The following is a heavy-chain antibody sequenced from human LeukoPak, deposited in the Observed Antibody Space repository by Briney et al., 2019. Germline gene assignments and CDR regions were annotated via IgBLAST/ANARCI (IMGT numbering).Heavy chain of an antibody. J-gene: IGHJ4*02. Sequence: ASVKVSCKASGGTFSSYAISWVRQAPGQGLEWMGGIIPIFGTANYAQKFQGRVTITADESTSTAYMELSSLRSEDTAVYYCARVGAYYYDSSGYYSFDYWGQGTLVTVSS. V-gene: IGHV1-69*13. D-gene: IGHD3-22*01. CDR3: ARVGAYYYDSSGYYSFDY. CDR1: GGTFSSYA. CDR2: IIPIFGTA.